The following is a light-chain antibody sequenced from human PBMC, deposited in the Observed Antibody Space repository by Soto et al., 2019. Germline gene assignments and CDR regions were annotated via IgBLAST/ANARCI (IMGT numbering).Light chain of an antibody. J-gene: IGKJ5*01. CDR1: QSISRF. CDR2: AAS. Sequence: DIQMTQSPSSLSASVGDRVTITCRASQSISRFLNWYQQKPGKAPKLLIYAASSLQSGVPSRFSGSGSGTDFTLTISSLQPEDFATYYCHHSYSPPPVTFGQGTRLEIK. CDR3: HHSYSPPPVT. V-gene: IGKV1-39*01.